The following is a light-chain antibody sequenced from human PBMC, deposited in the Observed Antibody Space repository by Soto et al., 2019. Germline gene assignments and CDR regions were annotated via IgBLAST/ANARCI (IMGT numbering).Light chain of an antibody. J-gene: IGKJ1*01. CDR1: QSISSW. V-gene: IGKV1-5*03. CDR2: KAS. CDR3: QQYNSYSSWT. Sequence: DIQMTQSPSTLSASVGDRVTITCRASQSISSWLAWYQQKPGKAPKLLIYKASSLESGVPSRFSGSGSGTEFTLTISSLHSDDFATYYCQQYNSYSSWTFGQGTKVEIK.